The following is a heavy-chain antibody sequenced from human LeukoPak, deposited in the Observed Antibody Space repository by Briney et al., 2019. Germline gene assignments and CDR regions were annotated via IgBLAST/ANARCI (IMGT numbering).Heavy chain of an antibody. D-gene: IGHD6-19*01. Sequence: ASVKVSCKASGYTFTTYGIHWVRQAPGQRLEWVGWINVGNGSTKYSEKFQGRVTITRDTSASTAYMELSSLRSEDTAVYYCARDSAWLVNWGQGTLVTVSS. V-gene: IGHV1-3*01. J-gene: IGHJ4*02. CDR3: ARDSAWLVN. CDR2: INVGNGST. CDR1: GYTFTTYG.